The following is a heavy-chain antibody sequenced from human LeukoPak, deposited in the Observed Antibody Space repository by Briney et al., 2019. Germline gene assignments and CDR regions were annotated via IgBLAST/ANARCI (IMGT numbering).Heavy chain of an antibody. J-gene: IGHJ4*02. CDR2: MSPNSGNT. Sequence: ASVKVSCKASGGTFSSYAINWVRQATGQGLEWMGWMSPNSGNTGYAQKFQGRVTITRNTSISTAYMELSSLRSEDTAVYYCAVFGRYFDWLLNYWGQGTLVTVSS. CDR3: AVFGRYFDWLLNY. V-gene: IGHV1-8*03. CDR1: GGTFSSYA. D-gene: IGHD3-9*01.